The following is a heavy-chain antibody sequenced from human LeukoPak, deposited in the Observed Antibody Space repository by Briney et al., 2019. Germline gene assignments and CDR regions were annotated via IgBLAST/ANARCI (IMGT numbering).Heavy chain of an antibody. Sequence: SQTLSLTCAISGDSVSSSSAAWSWIRQSPSRGLEWLGRTYYRSKWYGDYALSVKSRITINPDTSKNRFSLLLNSVTPGDPAVYYCAREWQQLTPPTFDYWGQGTQVTVSS. V-gene: IGHV6-1*01. CDR1: GDSVSSSSAA. J-gene: IGHJ4*02. CDR2: TYYRSKWYG. CDR3: AREWQQLTPPTFDY. D-gene: IGHD6-13*01.